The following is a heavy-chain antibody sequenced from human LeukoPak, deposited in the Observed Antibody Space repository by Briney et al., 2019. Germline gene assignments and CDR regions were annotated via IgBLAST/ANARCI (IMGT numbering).Heavy chain of an antibody. CDR3: ARAGYYCSGGSCYDWFDP. CDR2: ISAYNGNT. Sequence: ASVTLSCKASGYTFTSYGISWVRQAPGQGLEWMGWISAYNGNTNYAQKLQGRVTMTTDTSTSTAYMELRSLRSDDTAVYYCARAGYYCSGGSCYDWFDPWGQGTLVT. J-gene: IGHJ5*02. D-gene: IGHD2-15*01. V-gene: IGHV1-18*01. CDR1: GYTFTSYG.